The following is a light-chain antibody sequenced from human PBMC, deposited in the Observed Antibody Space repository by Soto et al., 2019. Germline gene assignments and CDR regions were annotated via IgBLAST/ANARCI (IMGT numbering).Light chain of an antibody. CDR3: QQRSNSPQT. Sequence: EIVLTQSPFSLALSPGETAALSCRASQSVTGKYLAWYQHKPARAPRLLMYGSFNRAAGIPERFSGRGSGTEFTLTINRLEPEDSEVYYCQQRSNSPQTFGQGTKVDIK. V-gene: IGKV3D-20*02. CDR1: QSVTGKY. J-gene: IGKJ1*01. CDR2: GSF.